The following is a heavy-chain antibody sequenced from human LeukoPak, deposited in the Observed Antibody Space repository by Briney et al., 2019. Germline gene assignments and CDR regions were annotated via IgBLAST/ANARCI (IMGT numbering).Heavy chain of an antibody. V-gene: IGHV1-69*13. CDR1: GYTFTSYA. J-gene: IGHJ3*02. CDR2: IIPIFGTA. Sequence: SVKVSCKASGYTFTSYAISWVRQAPGQGLEWMGGIIPIFGTANYAQKFQGRVTITADESTSTAYMELSSLRSEDTAVYYCARDSYSGSYGDAFDIWGQGTVVTVSS. D-gene: IGHD1-26*01. CDR3: ARDSYSGSYGDAFDI.